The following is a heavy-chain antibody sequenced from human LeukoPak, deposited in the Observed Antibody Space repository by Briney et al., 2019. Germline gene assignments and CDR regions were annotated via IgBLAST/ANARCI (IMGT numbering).Heavy chain of an antibody. V-gene: IGHV3-30-3*01. Sequence: PGGSLRLSCAASGFTFSSYAMHWVRQAPGKGPEWVAVISYDGSNKYYADSVKGRFTISRDNSKNTLYLQMNSLRAEDTAVYYCYCGGDLDFDYWGQGTLVTVSS. CDR1: GFTFSSYA. J-gene: IGHJ4*02. CDR3: YCGGDLDFDY. D-gene: IGHD2-21*02. CDR2: ISYDGSNK.